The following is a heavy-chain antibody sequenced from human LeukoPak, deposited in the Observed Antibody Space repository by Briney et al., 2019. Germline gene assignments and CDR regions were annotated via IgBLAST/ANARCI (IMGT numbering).Heavy chain of an antibody. Sequence: PPETLSLTCTVSGYSISSGYYWGWIRQPPGKGLEWIGSIYHSGRTFYNPSLKSRVTISVDTSKNQFSLKLSSVTAADTAVYYCARDERRRRDGWFGEFTPYFDYWGQGTLVTVSS. V-gene: IGHV4-38-2*02. CDR3: ARDERRRRDGWFGEFTPYFDY. CDR2: IYHSGRT. D-gene: IGHD3-10*01. J-gene: IGHJ4*02. CDR1: GYSISSGYY.